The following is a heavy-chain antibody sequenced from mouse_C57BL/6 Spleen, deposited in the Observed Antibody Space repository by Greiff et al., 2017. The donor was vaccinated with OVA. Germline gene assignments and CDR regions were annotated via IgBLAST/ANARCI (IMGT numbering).Heavy chain of an antibody. V-gene: IGHV14-2*01. Sequence: EVQLQQSGAELVKPGASVQLSCTASGFNFKDYYMHWVKQRPEQGLEWIGRIDPEDGETKYAPKFKGKATITADTTTNTAYLKLSSLTSEDTAVYYCARLGEGYFDYWGQGTTLTVSS. D-gene: IGHD4-1*01. CDR2: IDPEDGET. J-gene: IGHJ2*01. CDR1: GFNFKDYY. CDR3: ARLGEGYFDY.